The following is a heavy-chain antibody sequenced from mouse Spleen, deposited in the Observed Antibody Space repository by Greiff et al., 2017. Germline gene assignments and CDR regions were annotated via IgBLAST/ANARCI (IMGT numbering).Heavy chain of an antibody. Sequence: EVKLMESGGGLVKRGGSLKLSCAASGFTFSSYAMSWVRQTPEKRLEWVATISSGGGNTYYPDSVKGRFTISRDNAKNTLYLQMSSLKSEDTAMYYCARPGWGRGYAMDYWGQGTSVTVSS. CDR2: ISSGGGNT. CDR1: GFTFSSYA. J-gene: IGHJ4*01. D-gene: IGHD1-1*02. CDR3: ARPGWGRGYAMDY. V-gene: IGHV5-9*04.